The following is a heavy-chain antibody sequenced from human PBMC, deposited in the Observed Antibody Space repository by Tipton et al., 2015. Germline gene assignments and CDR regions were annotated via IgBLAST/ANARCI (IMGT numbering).Heavy chain of an antibody. CDR2: ISYTETS. V-gene: IGHV4-59*01. CDR3: ARDLEHGMDV. J-gene: IGHJ6*02. Sequence: TLSLTCTVSSDSINKYYWSWIRQPPGKGLEWIGYISYTETSHYNASLKSRVTISIDTSKNQFSLKLSSVTAADTAVYYCARDLEHGMDVWGQGTTVTASS. D-gene: IGHD5-24*01. CDR1: SDSINKYY.